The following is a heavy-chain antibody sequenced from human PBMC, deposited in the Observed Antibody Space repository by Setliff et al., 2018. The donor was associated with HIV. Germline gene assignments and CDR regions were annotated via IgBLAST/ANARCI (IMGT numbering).Heavy chain of an antibody. CDR1: GLTFEYYA. V-gene: IGHV3-7*01. CDR3: ASSYGDLPGDY. D-gene: IGHD4-17*01. Sequence: TGGSLRLSCAAPGLTFEYYAMTWVRQAPGKGLEWVANINQGGSGKYYVDTVKGRFTISRDNTQNSLYLQMNSLRAEDTAMYYCASSYGDLPGDYWGQGTLVTVSS. J-gene: IGHJ4*02. CDR2: INQGGSGK.